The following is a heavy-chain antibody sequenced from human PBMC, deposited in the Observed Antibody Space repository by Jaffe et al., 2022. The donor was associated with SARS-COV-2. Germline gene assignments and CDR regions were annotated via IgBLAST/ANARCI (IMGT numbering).Heavy chain of an antibody. D-gene: IGHD2-2*01. CDR1: GFTFSSYS. CDR3: ARMGGSRDGYYYGMDV. J-gene: IGHJ6*02. V-gene: IGHV3-21*01. CDR2: ISSSSSYI. Sequence: EVQLVESGGGLVKPGGSLRLSCAASGFTFSSYSMNWVRQAPGKGLEWVSSISSSSSYIYYADSVKGRFTISRDNAKNSLYLQMNSLRAEDTAVYYCARMGGSRDGYYYGMDVWGQGTTVTVSS.